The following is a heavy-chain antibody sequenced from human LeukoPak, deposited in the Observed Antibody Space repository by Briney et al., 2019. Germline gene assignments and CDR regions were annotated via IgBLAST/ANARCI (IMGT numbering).Heavy chain of an antibody. Sequence: ASVKVSCKASGYTFTSYGISWVRQAPGQGLEWMGWTSAYNGNTNYAQKLQGRVTMTTDTSTSTAYMELRSLRSDDTAVYYCARDRLAYCGGDCGNLDYWGQGTLVTVSS. CDR3: ARDRLAYCGGDCGNLDY. J-gene: IGHJ4*02. V-gene: IGHV1-18*01. CDR1: GYTFTSYG. D-gene: IGHD2-21*01. CDR2: TSAYNGNT.